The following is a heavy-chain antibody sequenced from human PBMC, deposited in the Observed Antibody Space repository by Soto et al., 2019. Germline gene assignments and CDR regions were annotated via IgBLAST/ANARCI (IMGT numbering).Heavy chain of an antibody. D-gene: IGHD3-22*01. Sequence: QVQLQESGPGLVKPSETLSLTCTVSGDSINSHYWSWIRQPPGKGLQWIGYIYYIGSTSYNPSLKSRVIISVDTSKNQCSLQLSSVTAADTAVYYCARSSNFYDSGGYNSPDAFDIWGQGTVVTVSS. CDR2: IYYIGST. CDR3: ARSSNFYDSGGYNSPDAFDI. V-gene: IGHV4-59*08. J-gene: IGHJ3*02. CDR1: GDSINSHY.